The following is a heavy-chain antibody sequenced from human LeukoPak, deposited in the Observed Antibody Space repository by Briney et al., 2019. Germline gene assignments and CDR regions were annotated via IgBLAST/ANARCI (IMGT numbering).Heavy chain of an antibody. CDR2: INSDGSST. CDR1: GFTFSSYW. D-gene: IGHD6-19*01. V-gene: IGHV3-74*01. J-gene: IGHJ4*02. Sequence: GSLRLSCAASGFTFSSYWMHWVRQGPGKGLVWVSRINSDGSSTNYADSVKGRFSISRDNAKNTVYLQMNSLRAEDTAVYYCAREAAVAGIYFDSWGQGTLVTVSS. CDR3: AREAAVAGIYFDS.